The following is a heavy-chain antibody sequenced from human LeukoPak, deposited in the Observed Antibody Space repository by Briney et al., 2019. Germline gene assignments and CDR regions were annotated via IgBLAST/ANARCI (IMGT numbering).Heavy chain of an antibody. CDR2: ITVDLSII. J-gene: IGHJ4*02. Sequence: PGGSLRLSCAVSGFTFSTYAMSWVRQAPGKGLEWISHITVDLSIIDYADSVRGRFTISRDKAKNALYLQMNSLRAEDTAVYYCVRDKDWAFDYWGQGTLISVSS. CDR3: VRDKDWAFDY. V-gene: IGHV3-48*01. D-gene: IGHD3-9*01. CDR1: GFTFSTYA.